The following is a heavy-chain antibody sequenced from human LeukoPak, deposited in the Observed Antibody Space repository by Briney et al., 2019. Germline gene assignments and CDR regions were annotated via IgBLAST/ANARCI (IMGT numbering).Heavy chain of an antibody. CDR3: ARRNGFGEAHYYYYMDV. Sequence: GESLKISCKGSGCSFTSYWIGWVRQMPGKGLEWMGIIYPGDSDTRYSPSFQGQVTISADKSISTAYLQWSSLKASDTAMYYCARRNGFGEAHYYYYMDVWGKGTTVTVSS. CDR2: IYPGDSDT. D-gene: IGHD3-10*01. V-gene: IGHV5-51*01. J-gene: IGHJ6*03. CDR1: GCSFTSYW.